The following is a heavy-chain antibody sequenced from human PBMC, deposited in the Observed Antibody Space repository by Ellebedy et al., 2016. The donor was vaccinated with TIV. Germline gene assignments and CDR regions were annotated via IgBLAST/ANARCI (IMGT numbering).Heavy chain of an antibody. D-gene: IGHD6-19*01. J-gene: IGHJ4*02. CDR3: AKEGRIAVAGTGFDY. CDR1: GFTFSSYA. V-gene: IGHV3-23*01. CDR2: ISGSGGST. Sequence: GGSLRLXXAASGFTFSSYAMSWVRQAPGKGLEWVSAISGSGGSTYYADSVKGRFTISRDNSKNTLYLQMNSLRAEDTAVYYCAKEGRIAVAGTGFDYWGQGTLVTVSS.